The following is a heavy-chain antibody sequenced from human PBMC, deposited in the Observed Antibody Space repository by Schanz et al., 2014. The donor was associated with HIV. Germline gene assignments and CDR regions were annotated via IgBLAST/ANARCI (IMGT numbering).Heavy chain of an antibody. CDR1: GFTFGSYA. V-gene: IGHV3-23*01. Sequence: DVQLLESGGGLVQPGGSLRLSCVASGFTFGSYAVSWVRQAPGKGLEWVSGISGSGGTTYYADSVKGRFTISRDNSKNTLYLQMNSLRAEDTAVYYCARETIQLCPDYWGQGTLVTVSS. J-gene: IGHJ4*02. D-gene: IGHD5-18*01. CDR3: ARETIQLCPDY. CDR2: ISGSGGTT.